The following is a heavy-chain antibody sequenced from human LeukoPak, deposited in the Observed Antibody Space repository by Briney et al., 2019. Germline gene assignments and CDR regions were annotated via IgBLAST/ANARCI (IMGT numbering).Heavy chain of an antibody. CDR3: ARGLIAGAGYFDY. J-gene: IGHJ4*02. V-gene: IGHV3-21*01. CDR2: ISSSSSYV. D-gene: IGHD6-13*01. CDR1: GFTFSSYS. Sequence: GGSLRLSCAASGFTFSSYSMNWVRQAPGKGLEWVSSISSSSSYVYYADSVKGRFTISRDSAKNSLYLQMNSLRAEDTAVYYCARGLIAGAGYFDYWGQGTLVTVSS.